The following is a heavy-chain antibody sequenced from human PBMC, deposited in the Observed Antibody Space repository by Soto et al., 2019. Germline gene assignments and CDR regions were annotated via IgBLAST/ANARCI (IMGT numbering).Heavy chain of an antibody. CDR3: ATVTESRTASSWSRYYYYGMDV. Sequence: ASVKVSCKVSGYTLTELSMHWVRQAPGKGLEWMGGFDPEDGETIYAQKFQGRVTMTEDTSTDTAYMELSSLRSDDTAVYYCATVTESRTASSWSRYYYYGMDVWGQGTTVTVSS. CDR1: GYTLTELS. D-gene: IGHD6-13*01. CDR2: FDPEDGET. V-gene: IGHV1-24*01. J-gene: IGHJ6*02.